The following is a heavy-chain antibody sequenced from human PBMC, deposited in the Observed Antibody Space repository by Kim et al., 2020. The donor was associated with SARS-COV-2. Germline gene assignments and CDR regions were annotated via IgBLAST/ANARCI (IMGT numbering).Heavy chain of an antibody. CDR2: ISKNGRDT. CDR1: GFGFPSHV. J-gene: IGHJ4*02. D-gene: IGHD3-22*01. V-gene: IGHV3-23*01. CDR3: AEDPNYYESSGSCYLGRQ. Sequence: GGSLRLSCVGSGFGFPSHVMSWVRQPPGKGLEWVSGISKNGRDTFYADTVRGRFTISRDNFKSTLFLQMNSLRDEDSAVYYCAEDPNYYESSGSCYLGRQWGQGPLVSVPS.